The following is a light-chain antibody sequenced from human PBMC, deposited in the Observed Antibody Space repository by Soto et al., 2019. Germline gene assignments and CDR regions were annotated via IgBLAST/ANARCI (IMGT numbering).Light chain of an antibody. CDR3: QQYNNWPWT. CDR2: GAS. Sequence: EIVMTQSPGTLSVSPGERATLSCRASQSVSSDLAWYQQKPGQAPRLLIYGASTRATGIPARFSGSGSGTDFTLTIHSLQSEDFAVYYCQQYNNWPWTFGQGTKVDI. J-gene: IGKJ1*01. V-gene: IGKV3-15*01. CDR1: QSVSSD.